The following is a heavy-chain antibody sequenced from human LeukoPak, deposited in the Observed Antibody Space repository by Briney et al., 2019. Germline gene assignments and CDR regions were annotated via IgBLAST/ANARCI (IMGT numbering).Heavy chain of an antibody. J-gene: IGHJ4*02. CDR1: GGSISSYS. D-gene: IGHD3-3*01. CDR3: ARFGSLSYYDFWSGYPPAIGFDY. Sequence: SETLSLTCTVSGGSISSYSWSWIRQPAGKGLEWIGRIFASGSTKYNPSLKSRVTMSVETSKNQFSLKLSSVTAADTAVYYCARFGSLSYYDFWSGYPPAIGFDYWGQGTLVTVSS. V-gene: IGHV4-4*07. CDR2: IFASGST.